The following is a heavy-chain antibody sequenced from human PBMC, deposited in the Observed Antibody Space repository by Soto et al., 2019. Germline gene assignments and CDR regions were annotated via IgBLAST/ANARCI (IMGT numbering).Heavy chain of an antibody. Sequence: PGESLKISCKGSGYSFTSYWIGWVRQMPGKGLEWMGIIYPGDSDTRYSPSFQGQVTISADKSISTAYLQWSSLKASDTAMYYCARQNRDYYYYMDVWGKGTTVTVSS. CDR1: GYSFTSYW. D-gene: IGHD3-10*01. CDR2: IYPGDSDT. J-gene: IGHJ6*03. CDR3: ARQNRDYYYYMDV. V-gene: IGHV5-51*01.